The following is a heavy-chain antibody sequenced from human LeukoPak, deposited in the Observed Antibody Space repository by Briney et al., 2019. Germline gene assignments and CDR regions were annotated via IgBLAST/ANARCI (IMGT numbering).Heavy chain of an antibody. CDR3: ARQGYGDFSSRPFDY. Sequence: ASVKVSCKASGYTFTSYGISWVRQAPGQGLEWMGWISGSNGNTNYAQKLQGRVTMTRNTSISTAYMELSSLRSEDTAVYYCARQGYGDFSSRPFDYWGQGTLVTVSS. J-gene: IGHJ4*02. V-gene: IGHV1-18*01. CDR2: ISGSNGNT. CDR1: GYTFTSYG. D-gene: IGHD4-17*01.